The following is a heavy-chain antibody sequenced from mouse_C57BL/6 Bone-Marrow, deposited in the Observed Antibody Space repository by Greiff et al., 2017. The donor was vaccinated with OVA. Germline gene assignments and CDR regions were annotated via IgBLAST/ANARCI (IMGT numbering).Heavy chain of an antibody. V-gene: IGHV5-9-1*02. Sequence: EVHLVESGGGLVQPGGSLKLSCAASGFTFSDYYMYWVRQTPEKRLEWVAYISSGGDYIYYADTVKGRFTISRDNARNTLYLQMSSLKSEDTAMYYCTRGDRVAWFAYWGQGTLVTVSA. D-gene: IGHD3-3*01. CDR3: TRGDRVAWFAY. J-gene: IGHJ3*01. CDR1: GFTFSDYY. CDR2: ISSGGDYI.